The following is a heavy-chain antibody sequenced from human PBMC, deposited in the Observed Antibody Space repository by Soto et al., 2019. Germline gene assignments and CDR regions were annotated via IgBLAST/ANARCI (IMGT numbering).Heavy chain of an antibody. CDR2: IWYDGSNK. CDR3: ARDGIAGAVPLDY. D-gene: IGHD6-19*01. CDR1: GFTFSSYG. J-gene: IGHJ4*02. V-gene: IGHV3-33*01. Sequence: QVQLVESGGGVVQPGRSLRLSCAASGFTFSSYGMHWVRQAPGKGLEWVAVIWYDGSNKYYADSVKGRFTISRDNSKNPLYLKMNTRRPENTVVYYCARDGIAGAVPLDYGGQEPLFTVPS.